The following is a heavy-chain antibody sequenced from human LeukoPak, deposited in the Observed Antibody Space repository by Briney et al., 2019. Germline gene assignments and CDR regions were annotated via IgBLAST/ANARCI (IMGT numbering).Heavy chain of an antibody. D-gene: IGHD2-2*02. CDR1: GFTFSSYA. J-gene: IGHJ4*02. V-gene: IGHV3-30*01. CDR2: ISYDGSNK. CDR3: ARSYPDY. Sequence: GRSLRLSCAASGFTFSSYAMHWVRQAPGKGLEWVAVISYDGSNKYYADSVKGRFTISRDNSKNTLYLQMNSLRAEDTAVYYCARSYPDYWGQGTPVTVSS.